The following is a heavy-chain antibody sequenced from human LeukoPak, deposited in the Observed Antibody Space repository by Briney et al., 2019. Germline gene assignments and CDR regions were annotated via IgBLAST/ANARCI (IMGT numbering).Heavy chain of an antibody. CDR1: GFIVSSSY. J-gene: IGHJ4*02. CDR2: IYTDGST. CDR3: VRGHYSNTL. V-gene: IGHV3-66*01. D-gene: IGHD4-11*01. Sequence: GGSLRLSCAASGFIVSSSYMSWVRQPPGKGLEWVSGIYTDGSTYYADSVQGRFTISRDNSENTLYLQMNSLRADDTSVYYCVRGHYSNTLGGQGTLVTVSS.